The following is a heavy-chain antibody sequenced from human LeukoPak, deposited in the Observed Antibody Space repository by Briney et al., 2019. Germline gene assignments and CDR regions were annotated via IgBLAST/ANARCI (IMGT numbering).Heavy chain of an antibody. V-gene: IGHV3-15*07. CDR3: STLLH. Sequence: GGSLRLSCAASGFTFTNAWMNWVRQAPGKGLEWVGRIKSNSDGGTTDYAAPVKGRFTISRDDSKHTVYLQMDSLKIEDTAVYYCSTLLHWGQGALVTVSS. CDR2: IKSNSDGGTT. CDR1: GFTFTNAW. J-gene: IGHJ4*02.